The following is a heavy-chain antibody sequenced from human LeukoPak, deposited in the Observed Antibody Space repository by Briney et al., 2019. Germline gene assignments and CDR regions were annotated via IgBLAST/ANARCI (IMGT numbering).Heavy chain of an antibody. J-gene: IGHJ4*02. V-gene: IGHV4-4*02. CDR1: GGSISSSNW. Sequence: PSETLSLTCAVSGGSISSSNWWSWVRQPPGKGLEWIGEIYHSGSTNYNPSLKSRVTMSVDKSKNQFSLKLSSVTAADTAVYYCARDQGDYVGSYYFDYWGQGTLVTVSS. D-gene: IGHD4-17*01. CDR3: ARDQGDYVGSYYFDY. CDR2: IYHSGST.